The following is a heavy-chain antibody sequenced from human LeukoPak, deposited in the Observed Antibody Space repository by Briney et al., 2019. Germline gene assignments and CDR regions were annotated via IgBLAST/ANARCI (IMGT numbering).Heavy chain of an antibody. J-gene: IGHJ4*02. Sequence: SETLSLTCAVYGVSFSGYYWSWIRQPPGKGLEWIGEINHSGSTNYNPSLKSRVTISVDTSKNQFSLKLSSVTAADTAVYYCARDPNWLYFDYWGQGTLVTVSS. CDR2: INHSGST. D-gene: IGHD3-9*01. CDR3: ARDPNWLYFDY. CDR1: GVSFSGYY. V-gene: IGHV4-34*01.